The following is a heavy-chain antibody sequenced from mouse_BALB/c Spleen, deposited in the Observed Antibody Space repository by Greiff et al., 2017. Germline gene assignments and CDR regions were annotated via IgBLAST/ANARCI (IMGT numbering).Heavy chain of an antibody. CDR1: GYTFTDYN. CDR3: AREAWFAY. J-gene: IGHJ3*01. CDR2: IYPYNGGT. V-gene: IGHV1S29*02. Sequence: VQLKQSGPELVKPGASVKISCKASGYTFTDYNMHWVKQIHGKSLEWIGYIYPYNGGTGYNQKFKSKATLTVDNSSSTAYMELRSLTSEDSAVYYCAREAWFAYWGQGTLVTVSA.